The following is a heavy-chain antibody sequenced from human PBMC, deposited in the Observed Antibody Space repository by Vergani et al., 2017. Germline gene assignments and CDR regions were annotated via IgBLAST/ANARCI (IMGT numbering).Heavy chain of an antibody. Sequence: QVQLVPSGAEVKKPGASAQVSCKASGYTFTSYDMHWVRQAPGQGLAWMGKIYPSGGTNYAQKFQGRVTMTKDTSTSTVDMELSSLRSEDTAMYYCARDGSGGSPFAMDVWGQGTTVTVSS. D-gene: IGHD2-15*01. J-gene: IGHJ6*02. CDR2: IYPSGGT. CDR3: ARDGSGGSPFAMDV. V-gene: IGHV1-46*03. CDR1: GYTFTSYD.